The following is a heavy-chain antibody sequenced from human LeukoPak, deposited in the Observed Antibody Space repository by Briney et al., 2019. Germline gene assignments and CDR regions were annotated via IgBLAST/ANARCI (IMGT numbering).Heavy chain of an antibody. D-gene: IGHD7-27*01. J-gene: IGHJ4*02. CDR3: ARHPGASFDS. CDR2: IYYTGNT. Sequence: SETLSLTCSVSGGSISGYYWSWIRQPPGRRREWIGYIYYTGNTTYNPSLKSRVTISIDRSKNLFSLKLTSVTVADTAAYFCARHPGASFDSWGQGNLVTVSS. V-gene: IGHV4-59*08. CDR1: GGSISGYY.